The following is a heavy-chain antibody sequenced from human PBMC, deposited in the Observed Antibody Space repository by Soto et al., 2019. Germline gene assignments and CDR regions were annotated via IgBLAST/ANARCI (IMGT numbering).Heavy chain of an antibody. CDR2: ISSSSSTI. J-gene: IGHJ4*02. V-gene: IGHV3-48*02. CDR3: ARDRIQLWSVYYFDY. CDR1: GFTFSSYS. D-gene: IGHD5-18*01. Sequence: PGGSLRLSCAVSGFTFSSYSMNWVRQAPGKGLEWVSYISSSSSTIYYADSVKGRFTISRDNAKNSLYLQMNSLRDEDTAVYYCARDRIQLWSVYYFDYWGQGTLVTVSS.